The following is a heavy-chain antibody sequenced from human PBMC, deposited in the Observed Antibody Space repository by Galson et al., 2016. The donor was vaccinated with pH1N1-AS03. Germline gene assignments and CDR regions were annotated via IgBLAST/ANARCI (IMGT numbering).Heavy chain of an antibody. CDR3: VTGGNNFGHEY. Sequence: SLRLSCAGSGFTFNNTWMSWVRQASGEGLEWVGRIKSKTDGGTTEYAAPVKGRFTISRDDSRDTLHLQMNSLKTEDSALYYCVTGGNNFGHEYWGQGTLVTVSS. CDR1: GFTFNNTW. V-gene: IGHV3-15*01. J-gene: IGHJ4*01. CDR2: IKSKTDGGTT. D-gene: IGHD5-18*01.